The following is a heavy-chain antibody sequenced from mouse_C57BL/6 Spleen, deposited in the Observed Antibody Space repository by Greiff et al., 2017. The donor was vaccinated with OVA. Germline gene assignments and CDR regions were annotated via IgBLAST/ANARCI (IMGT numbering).Heavy chain of an antibody. V-gene: IGHV1-59*01. J-gene: IGHJ4*01. Sequence: QVQLQQPGAELVRPVPSVQLSCKASFYTFTSYWMPWLKPRPGPGLEWIGVIDPSDSYTNYNQKFKGKATLTVDTSSRTAYMQLSSLTSEDSAVYYCARRYYGSSYDAMDYWGQGTSVTVSS. D-gene: IGHD1-1*01. CDR2: IDPSDSYT. CDR1: FYTFTSYW. CDR3: ARRYYGSSYDAMDY.